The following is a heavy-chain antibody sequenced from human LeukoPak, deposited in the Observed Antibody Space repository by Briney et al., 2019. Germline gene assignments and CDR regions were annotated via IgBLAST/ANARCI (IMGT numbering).Heavy chain of an antibody. D-gene: IGHD4-23*01. CDR2: IYHSGST. CDR1: GGSISSGGYY. Sequence: SETLSLTCTVSGGSISSGGYYWSWIRQPPGKGLEWIGYIYHSGSTYYNPSLKSRVTISVDRSKNQFSLKLSSVTAADTAVYYCARVVTVVRGNWFDPWGQGTLVTVSS. CDR3: ARVVTVVRGNWFDP. J-gene: IGHJ5*02. V-gene: IGHV4-30-2*01.